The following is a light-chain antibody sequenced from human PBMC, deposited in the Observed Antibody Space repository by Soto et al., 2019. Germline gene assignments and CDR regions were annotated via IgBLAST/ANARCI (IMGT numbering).Light chain of an antibody. CDR3: MQGTHWPWT. J-gene: IGKJ1*01. CDR1: QSLVYSNGNAY. Sequence: DAVLTQSPLSLPVTLGQPAAISCRSSQSLVYSNGNAYLIWFQQRPGQSPRRLIYQVSTRDAGVQARFSGSGSGTYFTLTISRVEAEDVGLYYCMQGTHWPWTFGQGTKVEIK. CDR2: QVS. V-gene: IGKV2-30*01.